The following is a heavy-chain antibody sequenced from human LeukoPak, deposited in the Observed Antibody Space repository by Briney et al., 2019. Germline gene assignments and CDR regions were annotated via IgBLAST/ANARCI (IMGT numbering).Heavy chain of an antibody. CDR2: INHSGST. Sequence: SETLSLTCAVYGGSFSGYYWSWIRQPPGKGLEWIGEINHSGSTNYNPSLKSRFTISVDTSKNQFSLKLSSVTAADTAVYYCARKEALILGVARSFDYWGQGTLVTVSS. V-gene: IGHV4-34*01. CDR3: ARKEALILGVARSFDY. J-gene: IGHJ4*02. CDR1: GGSFSGYY. D-gene: IGHD3-3*01.